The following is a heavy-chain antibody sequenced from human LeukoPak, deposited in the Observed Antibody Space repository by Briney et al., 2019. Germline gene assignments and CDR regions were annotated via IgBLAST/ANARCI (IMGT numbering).Heavy chain of an antibody. CDR2: ISYDGSNK. Sequence: GGSLRLSCAASGFTFSSYAMHWVRQAPGKGLEWVAVISYDGSNKYYADSVKGRFTISRDNSKNTLYLQMSSLRAEDTAVYYCARDGLAFDIWGQGTMVTVSS. J-gene: IGHJ3*02. CDR1: GFTFSSYA. CDR3: ARDGLAFDI. V-gene: IGHV3-30-3*01.